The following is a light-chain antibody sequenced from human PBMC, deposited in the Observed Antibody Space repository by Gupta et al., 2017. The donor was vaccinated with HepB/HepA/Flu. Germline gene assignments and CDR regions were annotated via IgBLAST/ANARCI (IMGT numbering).Light chain of an antibody. CDR2: AAF. CDR3: RQDYNYPRT. V-gene: IGKV1-6*01. J-gene: IGKJ1*01. CDR1: QDIRND. Sequence: AIQMTQSPSSLSASVGDRVTITCRASQDIRNDLGRYQQKPGKAPKLLIYAAFNLQTGVPSRFSGSGSATDFTLTISSLQPEDFATYYCRQDYNYPRTFGQGTKVEIK.